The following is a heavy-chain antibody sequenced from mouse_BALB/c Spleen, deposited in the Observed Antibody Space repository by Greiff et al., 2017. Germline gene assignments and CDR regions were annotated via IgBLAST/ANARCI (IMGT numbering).Heavy chain of an antibody. J-gene: IGHJ3*01. CDR3: ARGGITTPFAY. CDR1: GYTFTSYN. Sequence: LQQPGAELVKPGASVKMSCKASGYTFTSYNMHWVKQTPGQGLEWIGAIYPGNGDTSYNQKFKGKATLTADKSSSTAYMQLSSLTSEDSAVYYCARGGITTPFAYWGQGTLVTVSA. CDR2: IYPGNGDT. D-gene: IGHD2-4*01. V-gene: IGHV1-12*01.